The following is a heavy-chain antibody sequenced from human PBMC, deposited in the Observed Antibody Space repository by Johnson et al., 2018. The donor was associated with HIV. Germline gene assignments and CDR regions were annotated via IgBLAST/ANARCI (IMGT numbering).Heavy chain of an antibody. J-gene: IGHJ3*02. V-gene: IGHV3-33*01. D-gene: IGHD6-6*01. Sequence: QVLLVESGGGVVQPGRSLRLSCAASGFTFSSYGMHWVRQAPGKGLEWVAVIWYDGSNKYYADSVKGRFTISRDNSKNTLYLQMNSLRAEDTALYYCSRGGRRQLACDAFDIWGQGTVVTVSS. CDR1: GFTFSSYG. CDR2: IWYDGSNK. CDR3: SRGGRRQLACDAFDI.